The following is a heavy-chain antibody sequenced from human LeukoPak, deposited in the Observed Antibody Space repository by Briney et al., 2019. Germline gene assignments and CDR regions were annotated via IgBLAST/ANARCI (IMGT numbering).Heavy chain of an antibody. CDR2: IYYSGST. Sequence: SETLSLTCTVSGGSISSYYWSWIRQPPGKGLEWIGYIYYSGSTNYNPSLKSRVTISVDTSENQFSLKLSSVTAADTAVYYCARHGPYAAGFDPWGQGTLVTVSS. D-gene: IGHD2-2*01. CDR1: GGSISSYY. V-gene: IGHV4-59*08. J-gene: IGHJ5*02. CDR3: ARHGPYAAGFDP.